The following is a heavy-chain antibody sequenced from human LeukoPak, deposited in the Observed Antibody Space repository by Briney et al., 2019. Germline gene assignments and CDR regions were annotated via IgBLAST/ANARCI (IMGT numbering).Heavy chain of an antibody. V-gene: IGHV3-64*01. CDR3: ARRRATTYDY. Sequence: GGSLRLSCAASGFTFSSYAMHWVRQAPGKGLEYVSAISSNGGSTYYANSVKGRFTISRDNAKNSLYLQMNSLRAEDTAVYYCARRRATTYDYWGQGTLVTVSS. J-gene: IGHJ4*02. CDR1: GFTFSSYA. D-gene: IGHD5-12*01. CDR2: ISSNGGST.